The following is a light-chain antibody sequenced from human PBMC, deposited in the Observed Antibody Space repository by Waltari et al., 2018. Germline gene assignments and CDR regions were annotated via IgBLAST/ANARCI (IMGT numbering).Light chain of an antibody. J-gene: IGKJ5*01. Sequence: DIQMTQSPSSVSASVGDRVTITCRASQGISRWLGWYQQKPGKAPKVLIFAASSLQSGVPASFSGSGSGTHVTLTISSLQPEDFATYYCQQADSFPITFGQGTRLDIK. CDR2: AAS. V-gene: IGKV1-12*01. CDR1: QGISRW. CDR3: QQADSFPIT.